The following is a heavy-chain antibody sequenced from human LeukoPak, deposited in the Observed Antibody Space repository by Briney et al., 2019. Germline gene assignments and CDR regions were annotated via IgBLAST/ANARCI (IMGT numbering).Heavy chain of an antibody. V-gene: IGHV1-18*01. CDR2: ISPYNGET. J-gene: IGHJ6*03. CDR1: GYTCSSCG. CDR3: AIASGHYYYYYMDV. Sequence: ASVKVSCKASGYTCSSCGINWVRQAPGEGVEWMGWISPYNGETIYAQKFQGRVTMTADTSTNTAYMDLRSMRSDDTAVYYCAIASGHYYYYYMDVWAKGTTVTISS. D-gene: IGHD1-26*01.